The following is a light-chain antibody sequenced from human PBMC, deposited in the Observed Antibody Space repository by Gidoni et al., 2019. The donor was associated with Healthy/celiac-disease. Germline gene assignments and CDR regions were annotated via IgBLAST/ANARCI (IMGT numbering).Light chain of an antibody. CDR3: QQYYSTPPWT. Sequence: DIVMTQSPDSLSVSLVERATINCKSSQSVLCSSNNKNYLAWYQQKTGQPPKLLIYWASTRESGVPDRFSGSGSGTDFTLTISSLQAEDVAVYYCQQYYSTPPWTFGQGTKVEIK. CDR1: QSVLCSSNNKNY. J-gene: IGKJ1*01. V-gene: IGKV4-1*01. CDR2: WAS.